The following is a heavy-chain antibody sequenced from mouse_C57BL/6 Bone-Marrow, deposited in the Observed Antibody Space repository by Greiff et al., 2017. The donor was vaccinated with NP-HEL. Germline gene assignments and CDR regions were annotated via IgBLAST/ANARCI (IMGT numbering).Heavy chain of an antibody. J-gene: IGHJ2*01. V-gene: IGHV1-54*01. CDR2: INPGSGGT. CDR3: ARGYDGPDY. D-gene: IGHD2-3*01. CDR1: GYAFTNYL. Sequence: QVQLQQSGAELVRPGTSVKVSCKASGYAFTNYLIEWVKQRPGQGLEWIGVINPGSGGTNYNEKFKGKATLTADKSSSTAYMQLSSLTSEDSAVYFCARGYDGPDYWGQGTTLTVSS.